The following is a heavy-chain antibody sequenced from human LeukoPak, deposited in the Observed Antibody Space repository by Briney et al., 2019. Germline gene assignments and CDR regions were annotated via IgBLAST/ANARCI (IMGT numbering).Heavy chain of an antibody. CDR1: GGTFSSYA. J-gene: IGHJ4*02. Sequence: SVKVSCKASGGTFSSYAISWVRQAPGQGLEWMGRIIPILGIANYAQKFQGRVTITADKSTSTAYMELSSLRSEDTAVYYCAGWFGSAAFDYWGQGTLVTASS. CDR2: IIPILGIA. CDR3: AGWFGSAAFDY. V-gene: IGHV1-69*04. D-gene: IGHD3-10*01.